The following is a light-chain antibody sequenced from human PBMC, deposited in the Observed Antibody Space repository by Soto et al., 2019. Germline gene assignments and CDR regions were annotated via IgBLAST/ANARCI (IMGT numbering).Light chain of an antibody. CDR3: IQTLQAPYS. J-gene: IGKJ2*01. Sequence: DIVMTQSPLSLPVTPGEPASISCRSSQSLRHHNGYYYLDWYLQKPGQSPQVLYYLGSNRASGVPDRVSGSGSGTVFTPKISRVEAEDVGVYYCIQTLQAPYSFGQGTKLEIK. CDR1: QSLRHHNGYYY. CDR2: LGS. V-gene: IGKV2-28*01.